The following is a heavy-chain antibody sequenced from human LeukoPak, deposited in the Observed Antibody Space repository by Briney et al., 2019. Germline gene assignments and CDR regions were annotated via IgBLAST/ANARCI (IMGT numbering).Heavy chain of an antibody. CDR3: ARDNSGDSSGYYYRDAFDI. CDR1: GGSISSSNW. V-gene: IGHV4-4*02. J-gene: IGHJ3*02. Sequence: PSETLSLTCAVSGGSISSSNWWSWVRQPPGKGLEWIGEIYHSGSTNYNPSLKSRVTISVDKSKNQFSLKLSSVTAADTAVYYCARDNSGDSSGYYYRDAFDIWGQGTMVTVSS. D-gene: IGHD3-22*01. CDR2: IYHSGST.